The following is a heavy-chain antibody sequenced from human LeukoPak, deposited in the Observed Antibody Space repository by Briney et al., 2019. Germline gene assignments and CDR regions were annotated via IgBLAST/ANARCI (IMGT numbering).Heavy chain of an antibody. Sequence: SVKVSCKASGGTFSSYAISWVRQAPGHGLEWMGGIIPIFGTANYAQKFQGRVTITADESTSTAYMELSSLRSEDTAVYYCARGSGYCSSTSCYDFDYWGQGTLVTVSS. D-gene: IGHD2-2*01. J-gene: IGHJ4*02. CDR1: GGTFSSYA. CDR2: IIPIFGTA. CDR3: ARGSGYCSSTSCYDFDY. V-gene: IGHV1-69*13.